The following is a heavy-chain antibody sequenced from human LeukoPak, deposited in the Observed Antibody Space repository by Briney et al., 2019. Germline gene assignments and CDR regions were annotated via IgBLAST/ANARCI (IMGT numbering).Heavy chain of an antibody. Sequence: PGRSLRLSCAASGFTFSNYGMHWVRQAPGKGAEWVAVIWSDGSNKHYADSARGRFTISRDNSKNTLYLQMNSLRADDTAVYYCARVTMVAGASYNWFVVWGQGTLVTVST. CDR2: IWSDGSNK. D-gene: IGHD2-15*01. CDR1: GFTFSNYG. J-gene: IGHJ5*02. CDR3: ARVTMVAGASYNWFVV. V-gene: IGHV3-33*01.